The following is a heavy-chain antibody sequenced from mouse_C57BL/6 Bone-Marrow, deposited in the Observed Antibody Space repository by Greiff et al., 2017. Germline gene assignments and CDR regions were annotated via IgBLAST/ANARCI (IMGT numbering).Heavy chain of an antibody. J-gene: IGHJ2*01. Sequence: EVQLQQSGPELVKPGASVKISCKASGYTFTDYYMTWVKQSHGKSLEWIGDINPNNGGTSYNQKFKGKATLTVDKSSSTAYMELLSLTSDDSAVYYCARRLLRSYFDYWGQGTTLTVSS. CDR3: ARRLLRSYFDY. CDR1: GYTFTDYY. V-gene: IGHV1-26*01. D-gene: IGHD1-1*01. CDR2: INPNNGGT.